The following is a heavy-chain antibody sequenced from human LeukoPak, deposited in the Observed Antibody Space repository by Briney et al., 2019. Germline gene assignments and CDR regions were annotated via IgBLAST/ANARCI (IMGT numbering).Heavy chain of an antibody. V-gene: IGHV3-48*03. J-gene: IGHJ6*04. CDR2: ISSRGSTI. CDR1: GFTFSSYE. Sequence: GGSLRLSCAASGFTFSSYEMNWVCQAPGKGLEWVSYISSRGSTIHYADSVKGRFTISRDNAKNSLYLQMNSLRAEDTAVYYCAELGITMIGGVWGKGTTVTISS. CDR3: AELGITMIGGV. D-gene: IGHD3-10*02.